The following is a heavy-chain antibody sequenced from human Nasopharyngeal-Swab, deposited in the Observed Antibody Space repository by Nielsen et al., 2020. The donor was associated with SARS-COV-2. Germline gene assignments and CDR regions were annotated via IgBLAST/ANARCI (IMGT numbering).Heavy chain of an antibody. J-gene: IGHJ4*02. CDR2: IRSEAYGGTT. CDR3: TTGGSTFYPYGSGSYLDY. CDR1: GFTFGDYA. V-gene: IGHV3-49*03. Sequence: GESLKISCTASGFTFGDYAMSWFRQAPGKGLEWVGFIRSEAYGGTTEYAASVKARFTISRDDSKSIAFLKMNSLKTEDTAVYYCTTGGSTFYPYGSGSYLDYWGQGTLVTVSS. D-gene: IGHD3-10*01.